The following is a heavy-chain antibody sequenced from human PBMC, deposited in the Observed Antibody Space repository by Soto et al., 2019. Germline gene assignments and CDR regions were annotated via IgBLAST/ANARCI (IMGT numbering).Heavy chain of an antibody. CDR3: ARYSGFFDY. CDR1: GGSISSYY. D-gene: IGHD5-12*01. V-gene: IGHV4-59*01. J-gene: IGHJ4*02. CDR2: IYYSGST. Sequence: SETLSLTCTVSGGSISSYYWSWIRQPPGKGLEWIGYIYYSGSTNYNPSLKSRVTISVDTSKNQFSLKLSSVTAADTAVYYCARYSGFFDYWGQGTLVTVSS.